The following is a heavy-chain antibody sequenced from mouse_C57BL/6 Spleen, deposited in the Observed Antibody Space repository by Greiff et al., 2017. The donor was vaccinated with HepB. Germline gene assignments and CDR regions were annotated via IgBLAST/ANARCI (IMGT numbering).Heavy chain of an antibody. CDR2: IYPGDGDT. CDR3: ARPWGLGAMDY. CDR1: GYAFSSSW. V-gene: IGHV1-82*01. Sequence: QVQLKQSGPELVKPGASVKISCKASGYAFSSSWMNWVKQRPGKGLEWIGRIYPGDGDTNYNGKFKGKATLTAVKSSSTAYMQLSSLTSEDSAVYVWARPWGLGAMDYWGQGTSVTVSS. J-gene: IGHJ4*01. D-gene: IGHD3-1*01.